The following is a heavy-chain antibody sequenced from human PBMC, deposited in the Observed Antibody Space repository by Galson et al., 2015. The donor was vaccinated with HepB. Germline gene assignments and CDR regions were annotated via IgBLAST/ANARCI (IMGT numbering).Heavy chain of an antibody. CDR1: GGTFSSYA. CDR3: ARALYFDWFIRGGFDY. Sequence: QSGAEVKKPGESLKISCKASGGTFSSYAISWVRQAPGQGLEWMGGIIPIFGTANYAQKFQGRVTITADESTSTAYMELSSLRSEDTAVYYCARALYFDWFIRGGFDYWGQGTLVTVSS. J-gene: IGHJ4*02. CDR2: IIPIFGTA. V-gene: IGHV1-69*01. D-gene: IGHD3-9*01.